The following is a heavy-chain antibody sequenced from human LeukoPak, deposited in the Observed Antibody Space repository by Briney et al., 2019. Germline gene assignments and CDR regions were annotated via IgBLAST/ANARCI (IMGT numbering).Heavy chain of an antibody. CDR3: ARHEGTMVRGVIPYYFDY. V-gene: IGHV4-59*08. CDR2: IHYSGST. CDR1: GGSISSYY. J-gene: IGHJ4*02. D-gene: IGHD3-10*01. Sequence: SETLSLTCTVSGGSISSYYWSWIRQPPGKGLEWIGYIHYSGSTSYNPSLKSRVTISVDTSNNQFSLKLSSVTAADTAVYYCARHEGTMVRGVIPYYFDYWGQGTLVTVSS.